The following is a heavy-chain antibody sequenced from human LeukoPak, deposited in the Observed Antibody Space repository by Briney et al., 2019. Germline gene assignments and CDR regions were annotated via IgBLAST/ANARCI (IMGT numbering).Heavy chain of an antibody. CDR2: IYYSGST. D-gene: IGHD2-21*02. CDR1: GGSISSGDYY. Sequence: PSETLSLTCTVSGGSISSGDYYWSRIRQPPGKGLEWIGYIYYSGSTYYNPSLKSRVTIAVDTSKNQFSLKLSSVTAADTAVYYCARDLIFPRHAFDIWGQGTMVTVSS. V-gene: IGHV4-30-4*08. CDR3: ARDLIFPRHAFDI. J-gene: IGHJ3*02.